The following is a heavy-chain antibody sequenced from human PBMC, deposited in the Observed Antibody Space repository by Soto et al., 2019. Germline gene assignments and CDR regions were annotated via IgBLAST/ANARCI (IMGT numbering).Heavy chain of an antibody. V-gene: IGHV3-7*01. CDR3: ARTTAAVAFDM. J-gene: IGHJ3*02. D-gene: IGHD1-1*01. Sequence: GGSLRLSCAASGFDLSTYWMGWVRQAPGKGPEWVANIKGDGSEKHYVDSLKGRFTISRDNAENFLYLQVNSLRAEDTAVYYCARTTAAVAFDMWGQGNMVTVSS. CDR2: IKGDGSEK. CDR1: GFDLSTYW.